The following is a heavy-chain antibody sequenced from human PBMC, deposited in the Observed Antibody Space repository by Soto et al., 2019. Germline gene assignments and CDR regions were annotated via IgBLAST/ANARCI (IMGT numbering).Heavy chain of an antibody. Sequence: ASVKVSCKVSGYTLTELSMHWVRQAPGKGLEWMGGFDPEDGETIYAQKFQGRVTMTEDTSTDTAYMELSSLRSEDTAVYYCATGALLGSSPMDYYYMDVWGKGTTVTVSS. V-gene: IGHV1-24*01. CDR1: GYTLTELS. CDR3: ATGALLGSSPMDYYYMDV. CDR2: FDPEDGET. J-gene: IGHJ6*03. D-gene: IGHD1-26*01.